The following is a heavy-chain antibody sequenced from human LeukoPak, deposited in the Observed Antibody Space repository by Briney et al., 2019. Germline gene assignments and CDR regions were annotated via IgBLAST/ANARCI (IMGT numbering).Heavy chain of an antibody. Sequence: GASVKVSCKASGFTYTSSVIQWVRQARGQRPERIGWIVVGSGNTNYAQRFQERVTITRDMSTRTAYMELSSLRSEDTAVYYCAAEKAYYSDSSGSYFYYYMDVWGKGTTVTVSS. D-gene: IGHD3-22*01. V-gene: IGHV1-58*02. CDR2: IVVGSGNT. J-gene: IGHJ6*03. CDR3: AAEKAYYSDSSGSYFYYYMDV. CDR1: GFTYTSSV.